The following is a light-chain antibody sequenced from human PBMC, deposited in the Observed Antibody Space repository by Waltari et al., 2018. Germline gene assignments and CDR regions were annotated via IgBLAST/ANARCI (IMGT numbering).Light chain of an antibody. CDR1: QGFRND. V-gene: IGKV1-6*01. CDR2: AAS. Sequence: AIQMTQSPSSLSASVGDRVTLTCRASQGFRNDVAWYQQKPGQDPQLLILAASTVHSGVSSRFSGSGSGRDFTLTISSLSPEDFATYYCLQDYIHPHTFRQGPKVEI. J-gene: IGKJ2*01. CDR3: LQDYIHPHT.